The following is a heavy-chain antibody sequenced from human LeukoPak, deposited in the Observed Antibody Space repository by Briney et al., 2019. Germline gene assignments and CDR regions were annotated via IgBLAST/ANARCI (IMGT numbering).Heavy chain of an antibody. CDR3: ARDQKYYYYMDV. V-gene: IGHV4-34*01. J-gene: IGHJ6*03. Sequence: SETLSLTCAVYGGSFSGYYWSWIRQPPGKGLEWIGEINHSGSTNYNPSLKSQVTISVDTSKNQFSLKLSSVTAADTAVYFCARDQKYYYYMDVWGKGTTVTVSS. CDR1: GGSFSGYY. CDR2: INHSGST.